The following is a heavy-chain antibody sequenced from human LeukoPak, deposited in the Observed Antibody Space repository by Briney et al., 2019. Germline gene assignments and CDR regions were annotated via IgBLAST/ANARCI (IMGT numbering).Heavy chain of an antibody. D-gene: IGHD6-13*01. CDR1: GYSFTGYY. CDR2: SSPYSGGT. V-gene: IGHV1-2*02. J-gene: IGHJ4*02. Sequence: ASVKVSCTASGYSFTGYYMHWVRQAPGQGLEWMGWSSPYSGGTHYAQNFQGRVTMTTDTTISTAYMELSSLRSDDTAIYYCASALNSRNSSCWGQGTLVTVSS. CDR3: ASALNSRNSSC.